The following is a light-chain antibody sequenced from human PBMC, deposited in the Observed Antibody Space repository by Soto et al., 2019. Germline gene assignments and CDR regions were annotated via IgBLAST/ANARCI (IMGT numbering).Light chain of an antibody. CDR2: AAS. CDR3: QQLNSYTVT. V-gene: IGKV1-9*01. J-gene: IGKJ5*01. CDR1: QGISSF. Sequence: IHRPQSGTSLSEPAGDIGTVPGWASQGISSFLAWYQQKPGKAPKLLIYAASTLQSGVPSRFSGSGSGTDFTLTISSLQPEDFATYFCQQLNSYTVTFGQGTRLEIK.